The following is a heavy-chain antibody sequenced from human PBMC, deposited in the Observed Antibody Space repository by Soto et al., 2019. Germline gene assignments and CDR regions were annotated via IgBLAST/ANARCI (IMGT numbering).Heavy chain of an antibody. D-gene: IGHD3-3*01. V-gene: IGHV1-69*01. CDR3: ARDTPFGVVRN. CDR2: IIPIFGTA. Sequence: QVQLVQSGAEVKKPGSSVKVSCKASGGTFSSYAISWVRQAPGQGLEWMGGIIPIFGTANYEQKFQGRVTITADESTSTADMELSSLRSEDTAVYYCARDTPFGVVRNWGQGTLVTVSS. J-gene: IGHJ4*02. CDR1: GGTFSSYA.